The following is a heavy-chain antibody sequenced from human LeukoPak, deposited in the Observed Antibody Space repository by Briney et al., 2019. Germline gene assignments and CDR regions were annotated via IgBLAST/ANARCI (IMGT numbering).Heavy chain of an antibody. D-gene: IGHD2-8*01. CDR2: FYFSGSS. V-gene: IGHV4-4*07. J-gene: IGHJ3*02. Sequence: PSETLSLTCSVSSVSINGYYWSWIRQSAGKGLEWLGRFYFSGSSDYNPSLKSRVSMSIDTSQNHFYLRLTSVTAADTGVYFCAREVNEKHDAFDMWGQGTMVAVSS. CDR1: SVSINGYY. CDR3: AREVNEKHDAFDM.